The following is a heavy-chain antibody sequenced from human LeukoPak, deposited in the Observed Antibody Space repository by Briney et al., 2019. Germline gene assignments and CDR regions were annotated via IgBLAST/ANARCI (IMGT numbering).Heavy chain of an antibody. CDR1: GYTFTSYY. V-gene: IGHV1-46*01. CDR3: AHICSSTSCYLDY. J-gene: IGHJ4*02. D-gene: IGHD2-2*01. Sequence: GASVKVSCKASGYTFTSYYMHWVRQAPGQGLEWMGVINPSGGSTSYAQKFQGRVTMTRDTSTNTVYMELSSLRSEDTALYFCAHICSSTSCYLDYWGQGTLVTVSS. CDR2: INPSGGST.